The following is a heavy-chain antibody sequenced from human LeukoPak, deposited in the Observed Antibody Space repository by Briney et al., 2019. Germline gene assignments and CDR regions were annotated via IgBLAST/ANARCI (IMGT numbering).Heavy chain of an antibody. J-gene: IGHJ5*02. CDR1: GYTFTSYA. Sequence: SVKVSCKASGYTFTSYAISWVRQAPGQGLEWMGRIIPILGIANYAQKFQGRVTITADKSTSTAYMELSSLRSEDTAVYYCARDRSSGGYSNWFDPWGQGTLVTVSS. CDR3: ARDRSSGGYSNWFDP. D-gene: IGHD3-22*01. V-gene: IGHV1-69*04. CDR2: IIPILGIA.